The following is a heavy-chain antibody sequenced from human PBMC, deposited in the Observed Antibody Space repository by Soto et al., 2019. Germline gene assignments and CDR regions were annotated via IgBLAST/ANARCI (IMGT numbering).Heavy chain of an antibody. Sequence: PSETLCLTCTVSGGSISSYYGSWIRQPPGKGLEWIGYIYYSGSTNYNPSLKSRVTISVDTSKNQFSLKLSSVTAADTAVYYCAGLYYDILTGYPAEIDYWGQGTLVTVSS. CDR1: GGSISSYY. CDR2: IYYSGST. V-gene: IGHV4-59*01. J-gene: IGHJ4*02. CDR3: AGLYYDILTGYPAEIDY. D-gene: IGHD3-9*01.